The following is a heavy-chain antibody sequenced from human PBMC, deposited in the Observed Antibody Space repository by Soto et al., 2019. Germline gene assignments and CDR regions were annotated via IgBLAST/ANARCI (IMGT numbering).Heavy chain of an antibody. J-gene: IGHJ6*02. Sequence: QVQLVESGGGVVQPGRSLRLSCAASGFTFSSYGMHWVRQAPGKGLEWVAVISYDGSNKYYADSVKGRFTISRDNSKNTLYLQMNILRAEDTAVYYCAKDLLRPGRAYGMDVWGQGTTVTVSS. CDR3: AKDLLRPGRAYGMDV. CDR1: GFTFSSYG. CDR2: ISYDGSNK. V-gene: IGHV3-30*18. D-gene: IGHD1-26*01.